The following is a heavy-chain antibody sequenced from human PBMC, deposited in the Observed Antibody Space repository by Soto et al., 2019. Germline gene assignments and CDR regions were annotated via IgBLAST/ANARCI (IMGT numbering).Heavy chain of an antibody. D-gene: IGHD4-4*01. CDR1: GGSISSSSYY. V-gene: IGHV4-39*01. CDR2: IYYSGST. J-gene: IGHJ4*02. CDR3: ARQYSVKVCYFDY. Sequence: QLQLQESGPGLVKPSETLSLTCTVSGGSISSSSYYWGWIRQPPGKGLEWIGSIYYSGSTYNNPYLRSRVTISVATSKNQCALRLSSVTAADTAVYYCARQYSVKVCYFDYWGQGTLVTVSS.